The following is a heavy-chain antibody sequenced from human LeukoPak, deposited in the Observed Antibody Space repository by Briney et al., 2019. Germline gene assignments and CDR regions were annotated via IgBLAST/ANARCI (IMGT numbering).Heavy chain of an antibody. D-gene: IGHD2-2*01. CDR1: GGSFSGYY. CDR2: INHSGST. Sequence: TSETLSLTCAVYGGSFSGYYWSWIRQPPGKGLEWIGEINHSGSTNYNPSLKSRVTISADTSKNQFSLKLSSVTAADTAVYYCARELRSYCSSTSCPFDYWGQGTLVTVSS. J-gene: IGHJ4*02. CDR3: ARELRSYCSSTSCPFDY. V-gene: IGHV4-34*01.